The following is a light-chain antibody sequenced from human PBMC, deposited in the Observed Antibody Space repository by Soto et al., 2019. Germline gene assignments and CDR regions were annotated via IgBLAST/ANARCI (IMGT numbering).Light chain of an antibody. CDR2: AAS. J-gene: IGKJ2*01. CDR3: QQSYCTPYT. V-gene: IGKV1-39*01. Sequence: DIQMTQSPSSLSASVGDRFTITCPASQSISSYLNWYQQKPGKAPKVLIYAASNLQSRVPSRFRGSGSGTDVTLTMNSVNLEDFATHDWQQSYCTPYTFGRRTKLEIK. CDR1: QSISSY.